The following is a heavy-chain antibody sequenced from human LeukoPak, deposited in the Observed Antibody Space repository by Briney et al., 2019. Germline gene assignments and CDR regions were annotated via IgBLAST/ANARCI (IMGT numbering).Heavy chain of an antibody. CDR2: INHSGST. CDR3: ARGRGFYDYVWGSYRFSKTNFDY. V-gene: IGHV4-34*01. CDR1: GGSFSGYY. J-gene: IGHJ4*02. D-gene: IGHD3-16*02. Sequence: PSETLSLTCAVYGGSFSGYYWSWIRQPPGKGLEWIGEINHSGSTNYNPSLKSRVTISVDTSKNQFSLKLSSVTAADTAVYYCARGRGFYDYVWGSYRFSKTNFDYWGQGTLVTVSS.